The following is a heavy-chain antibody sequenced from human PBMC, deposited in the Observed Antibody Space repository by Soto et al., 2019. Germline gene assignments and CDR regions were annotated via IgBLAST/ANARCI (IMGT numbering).Heavy chain of an antibody. CDR3: ARRIDYGEDY. J-gene: IGHJ4*02. Sequence: PGGSLRLSCAASGFTFSSYSMNWVRQAPGKGLEWVSSISRDSVYIYYADSVRDRFTISRDNAKNSLYLQMNSLRAEDTAVYYCARRIDYGEDYWGQGTLVTVSS. CDR2: ISRDSVYI. CDR1: GFTFSSYS. D-gene: IGHD3-16*01. V-gene: IGHV3-21*01.